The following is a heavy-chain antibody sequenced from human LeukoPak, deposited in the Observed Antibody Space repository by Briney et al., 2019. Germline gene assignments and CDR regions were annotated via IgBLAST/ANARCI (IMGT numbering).Heavy chain of an antibody. Sequence: GGSLRLSCAASGFTFSNAWMSWVRQAPGKGLEWVGRIKSKTDGGTTDYAAPVKGRFTISRDDSKNTLYLQMNSLKTEDTAVYYCTTDGIVVVPAAIDYYYYMDVWGKGTTVTVSS. CDR3: TTDGIVVVPAAIDYYYYMDV. V-gene: IGHV3-15*01. D-gene: IGHD2-2*01. CDR1: GFTFSNAW. J-gene: IGHJ6*03. CDR2: IKSKTDGGTT.